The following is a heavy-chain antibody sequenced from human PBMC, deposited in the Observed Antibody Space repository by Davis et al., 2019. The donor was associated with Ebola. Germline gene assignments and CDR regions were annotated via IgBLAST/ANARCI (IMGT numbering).Heavy chain of an antibody. CDR1: GFTFSNAW. V-gene: IGHV3-7*01. CDR3: ARGYGDYVFYYYGMDV. D-gene: IGHD4-17*01. Sequence: GESLKISCAASGFTFSNAWMNWVRQAPGKGLEWVANIKQDGSEKYYVDSVKGRFTISRDNAKNSLYLQMNSLRAEDTAVYYCARGYGDYVFYYYGMDVWGQGTTVTVSS. CDR2: IKQDGSEK. J-gene: IGHJ6*02.